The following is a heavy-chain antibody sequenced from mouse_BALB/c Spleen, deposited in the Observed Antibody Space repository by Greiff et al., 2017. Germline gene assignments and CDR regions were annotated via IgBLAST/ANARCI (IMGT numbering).Heavy chain of an antibody. CDR3: ARSHYGIQFAY. CDR1: GYAFSSSW. V-gene: IGHV1-82*01. Sequence: QVQLQQSGPELVKPGASVKISCKASGYAFSSSWMNWVKQRPGQGLEWIGRIYPGDGDTNYNGKFKGKATLTADKSSSTAYMQLSSLTSVDSAVYFCARSHYGIQFAYWGQGTLVTVSA. D-gene: IGHD2-1*01. J-gene: IGHJ3*01. CDR2: IYPGDGDT.